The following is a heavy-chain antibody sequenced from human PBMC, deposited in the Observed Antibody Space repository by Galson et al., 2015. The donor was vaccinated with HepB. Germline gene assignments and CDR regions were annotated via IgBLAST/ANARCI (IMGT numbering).Heavy chain of an antibody. Sequence: SVKVSCKVSGYTLTELSMHWVRQAPGKGLEWMGGFDPEDGETNYAQKFQGRVTITADKPTSTAYMELSSLRSEDTAVYYCARGRSWYNFDYWGQGTLVTVSS. V-gene: IGHV1-24*01. CDR1: GYTLTELS. CDR2: FDPEDGET. D-gene: IGHD6-13*01. CDR3: ARGRSWYNFDY. J-gene: IGHJ4*02.